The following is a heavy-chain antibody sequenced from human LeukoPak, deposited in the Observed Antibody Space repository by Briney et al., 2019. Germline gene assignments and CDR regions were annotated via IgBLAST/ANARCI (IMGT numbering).Heavy chain of an antibody. J-gene: IGHJ4*02. CDR2: INHSGST. Sequence: SETLSLTCAVYGGSFSGYYWSWIRQPPGKGLEWIGEINHSGSTNCNPSLKSRVTISVDTSKNQFSLKLSSVTAADTAVYYCARGVPDPYYFDYWGQGTLVTVSS. V-gene: IGHV4-34*01. D-gene: IGHD2-2*01. CDR1: GGSFSGYY. CDR3: ARGVPDPYYFDY.